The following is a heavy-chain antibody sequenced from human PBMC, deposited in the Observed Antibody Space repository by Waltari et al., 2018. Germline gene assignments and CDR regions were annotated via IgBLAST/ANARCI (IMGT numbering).Heavy chain of an antibody. CDR3: ARTTGYSYGPYNWFDP. Sequence: QVQLVQSGAEVKKPGASVKVSCKASGYTFTSYDINCVRQAPGQGLEWMGWMNPNSGNTGYAQKFQGRVTMTRNTSISTAYMELSSLRSEDTAVYYCARTTGYSYGPYNWFDPWGQGTLVTVSS. J-gene: IGHJ5*02. CDR2: MNPNSGNT. CDR1: GYTFTSYD. D-gene: IGHD5-18*01. V-gene: IGHV1-8*01.